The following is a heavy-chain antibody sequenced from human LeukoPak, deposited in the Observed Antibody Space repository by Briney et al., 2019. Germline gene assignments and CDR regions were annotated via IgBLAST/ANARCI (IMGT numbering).Heavy chain of an antibody. D-gene: IGHD4-23*01. J-gene: IGHJ3*02. CDR3: ARPLTLGGDAFDI. Sequence: PSETLSLTCTVSGGSISSGDYYLSWIRQPPGKGLEWIGYIYYSGSTYYNPSLKSRVTISVDTSKNLFSLKLSSVTAADTAVYYCARPLTLGGDAFDIWGQGTMVTVSS. CDR2: IYYSGST. V-gene: IGHV4-30-4*08. CDR1: GGSISSGDYY.